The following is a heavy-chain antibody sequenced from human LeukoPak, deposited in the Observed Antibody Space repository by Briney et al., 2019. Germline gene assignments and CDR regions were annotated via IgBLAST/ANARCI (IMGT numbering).Heavy chain of an antibody. CDR2: ISGSSGST. D-gene: IGHD3-22*01. J-gene: IGHJ3*02. CDR3: AKARLVFSSPSDAFDI. CDR1: GFTFSNYA. V-gene: IGHV3-23*01. Sequence: GGSLRLSCAASGFTFSNYAMYWVRQPPGKGLEWVSTISGSSGSTYYADSVKGRFTISRDNSKNTLYLQMNSLRDEDTAVYYCAKARLVFSSPSDAFDIWGQGTMVTASS.